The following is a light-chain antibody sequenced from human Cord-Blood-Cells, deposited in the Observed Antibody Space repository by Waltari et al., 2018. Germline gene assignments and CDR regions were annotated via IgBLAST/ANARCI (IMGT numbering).Light chain of an antibody. CDR3: QQRSNWPPLYT. J-gene: IGKJ2*01. CDR2: DAS. CDR1: QSVSSY. Sequence: EIVLTQSPATLSLSPGERATLSCRASQSVSSYLAWYQQKPGQAPRLLIYDASNRATGIPAMFSSSGSGTDFTLTISGLEPEDFAVYYCQQRSNWPPLYTFDQGTKLEIK. V-gene: IGKV3-11*01.